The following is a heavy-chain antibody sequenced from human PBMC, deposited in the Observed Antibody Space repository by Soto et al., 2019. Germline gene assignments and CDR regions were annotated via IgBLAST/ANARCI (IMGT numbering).Heavy chain of an antibody. CDR1: GYTFSNYG. CDR2: VSAYNGNT. Sequence: ASVKVSCKASGYTFSNYGISWVRQAPGQGLEWMGWVSAYNGNTKYAQKLQGRVTMTTDTSTSTAYMELRSLRSDDTAVYYCARDSPPVDYWGQGTLVTVSS. V-gene: IGHV1-18*01. CDR3: ARDSPPVDY. J-gene: IGHJ4*02.